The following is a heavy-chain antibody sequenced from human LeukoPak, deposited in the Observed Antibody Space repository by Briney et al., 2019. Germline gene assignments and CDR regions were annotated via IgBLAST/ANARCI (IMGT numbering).Heavy chain of an antibody. CDR1: GFTFDDYA. D-gene: IGHD3-10*01. V-gene: IGHV3-9*01. J-gene: IGHJ4*02. CDR3: ARDVGEYQILGFDY. Sequence: GGSLRLSCAASGFTFDDYAMHWVRQAPGKGLEWVSSISWNSGSIGYADSVKGRFTISRDNAKNTLYLQMNSLRAEDTAIYYCARDVGEYQILGFDYWGQGTLVTVSS. CDR2: ISWNSGSI.